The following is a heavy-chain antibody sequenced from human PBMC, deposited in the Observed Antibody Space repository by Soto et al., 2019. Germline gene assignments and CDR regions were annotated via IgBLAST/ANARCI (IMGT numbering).Heavy chain of an antibody. CDR3: ARAPLRPFFDY. J-gene: IGHJ4*02. CDR1: GGSFSGYY. D-gene: IGHD3-3*01. Sequence: SETLSLTCAVYGGSFSGYYWSWIRQPPGKGLEWIGEINHSGSTNYNPSLKSRVTISVDTSKNQFSLKLSSVTAADTAVYYCARAPLRPFFDYWGQGTLVTVSS. V-gene: IGHV4-34*01. CDR2: INHSGST.